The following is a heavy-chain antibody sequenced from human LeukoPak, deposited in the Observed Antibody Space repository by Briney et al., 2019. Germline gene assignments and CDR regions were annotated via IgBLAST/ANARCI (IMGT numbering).Heavy chain of an antibody. V-gene: IGHV3-9*01. J-gene: IGHJ4*02. CDR1: GFTFDDYA. D-gene: IGHD3-9*01. CDR3: ARQQKYYDILTGYQNENYFDY. Sequence: GGSLRLSCAASGFTFDDYAMHWVRQAPGKGLEWVSGISWNSGSIGYADSVKGRFTISRDNAKNSLYLQMNSLRAEDTAVYYCARQQKYYDILTGYQNENYFDYWGQGTLVTVSS. CDR2: ISWNSGSI.